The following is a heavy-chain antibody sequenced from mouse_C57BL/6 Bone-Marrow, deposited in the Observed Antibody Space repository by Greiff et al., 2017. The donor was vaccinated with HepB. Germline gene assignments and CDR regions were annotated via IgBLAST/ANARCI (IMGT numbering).Heavy chain of an antibody. D-gene: IGHD1-1*01. CDR2: IDPNSGGT. Sequence: KESCKASGYTFTSYWMHWVKQRPGRGLEWIGRIDPNSGGTKYNEKFKSKATLTVDKPSSTAYMQLSSLTSEDSAVYYCARTYYGSSQYYYAMDYWGQGTSVTVSS. CDR1: GYTFTSYW. V-gene: IGHV1-72*01. CDR3: ARTYYGSSQYYYAMDY. J-gene: IGHJ4*01.